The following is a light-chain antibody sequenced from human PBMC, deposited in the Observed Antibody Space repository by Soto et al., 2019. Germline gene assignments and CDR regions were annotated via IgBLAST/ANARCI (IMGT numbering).Light chain of an antibody. CDR2: WAS. CDR1: QSVLSNSNNQNY. Sequence: DIVMTQSPDSLAVSLGERATINCKSSQSVLSNSNNQNYLAWYQQKPGQPPKLLIYWASTRESGVPDRFSGRGSGTDFTLTVSSLQAEDVAVYYCQQYFSTPTFGGGTKVEI. V-gene: IGKV4-1*01. J-gene: IGKJ4*01. CDR3: QQYFSTPT.